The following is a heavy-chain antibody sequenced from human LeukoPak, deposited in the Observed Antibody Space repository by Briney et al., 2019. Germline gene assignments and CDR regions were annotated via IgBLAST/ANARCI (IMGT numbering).Heavy chain of an antibody. CDR3: AKAIAAAGDDAFDI. Sequence: GGSLRPSCAASGFTFSSYAMSWVRQAPGKGLEWVSTISGSGGSTYYADSVRGRFTISRDNSKNTLYLQMNTLRAEDTAVYYCAKAIAAAGDDAFDIWGQGTLVTVSS. D-gene: IGHD6-13*01. V-gene: IGHV3-23*01. CDR1: GFTFSSYA. J-gene: IGHJ3*02. CDR2: ISGSGGST.